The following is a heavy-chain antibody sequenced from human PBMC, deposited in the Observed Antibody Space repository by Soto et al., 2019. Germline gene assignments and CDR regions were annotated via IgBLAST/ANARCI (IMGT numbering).Heavy chain of an antibody. CDR2: INPSGGST. CDR3: ARLNVDYDILTGYYSDAFDI. CDR1: GYTFTSYY. V-gene: IGHV1-46*01. J-gene: IGHJ3*02. D-gene: IGHD3-9*01. Sequence: ASVKVSCKASGYTFTSYYMHWVRQAPRQGLEWLGIINPSGGSTSYAQKFQGRVTMTRDTSTSTVYMELSSLRSEDTAVYYCARLNVDYDILTGYYSDAFDIWGQGTMVTVSS.